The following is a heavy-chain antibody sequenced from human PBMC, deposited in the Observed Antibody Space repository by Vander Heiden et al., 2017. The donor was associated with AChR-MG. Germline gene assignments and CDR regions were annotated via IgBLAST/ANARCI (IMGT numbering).Heavy chain of an antibody. D-gene: IGHD3-3*01. CDR1: GLSFSDYA. CDR3: SRRSQALDS. CDR2: ISHDGTTK. V-gene: IGHV3-30-3*01. Sequence: VQLVEPGVRVVQPGGSLRLSCSDSGLSFSDYAMHWVRQAPGKGLEWVAGISHDGTTKSYANSVRGRFTISRDHSMNTVSLQMNSLRTEDTGLYYCSRRSQALDSWGQGTLVTVSS. J-gene: IGHJ4*02.